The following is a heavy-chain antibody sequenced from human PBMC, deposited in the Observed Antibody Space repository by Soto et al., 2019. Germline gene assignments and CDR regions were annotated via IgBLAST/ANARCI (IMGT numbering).Heavy chain of an antibody. J-gene: IGHJ3*02. CDR2: ISSGSAAI. CDR1: GFTFSSYS. V-gene: IGHV3-48*02. Sequence: EVQLVESGGGLVQPGGSLRVSSAASGFTFSSYSMNWVRQAPGKGLEWVSYISSGSAAIYYADSVKGRFTISRDNAKNSLYLQMNRLRDEDTAVYCCARGSDAFDIWGQGTMITVSS. CDR3: ARGSDAFDI.